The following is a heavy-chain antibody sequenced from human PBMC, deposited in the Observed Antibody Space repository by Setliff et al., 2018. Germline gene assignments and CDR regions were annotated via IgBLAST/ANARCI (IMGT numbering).Heavy chain of an antibody. V-gene: IGHV4-34*01. CDR2: INHSGST. Sequence: PSETLSLTCAVYGGSFSGYYWSWIRQPPGKGLEWIGEINHSGSTKYNPSLKSRVTISVDTSKNQFSLKLSSVAAADTAVYYCARGFDVCGGGACYTDGPYYFDYWGLGTLVTVSS. CDR3: ARGFDVCGGGACYTDGPYYFDY. CDR1: GGSFSGYY. D-gene: IGHD2-21*02. J-gene: IGHJ4*02.